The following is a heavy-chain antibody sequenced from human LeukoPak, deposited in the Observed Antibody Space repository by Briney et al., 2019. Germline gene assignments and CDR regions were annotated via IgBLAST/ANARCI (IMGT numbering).Heavy chain of an antibody. CDR3: ARDLSTGYSDY. CDR1: GGSISSGSYY. J-gene: IGHJ4*02. Sequence: SETLSLTCTVSGGSISSGSYYWSWIRQPVGKGLEWIGRIYTSGSTNYNPSLKSRVTISVDTSKNQFSLKLSSVTAADTAVYYCARDLSTGYSDYWGQGTLVTVSS. CDR2: IYTSGST. D-gene: IGHD3-22*01. V-gene: IGHV4-61*02.